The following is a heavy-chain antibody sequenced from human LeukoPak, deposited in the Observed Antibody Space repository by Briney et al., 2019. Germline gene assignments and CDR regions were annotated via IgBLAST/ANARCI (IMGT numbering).Heavy chain of an antibody. Sequence: KPSETLSLTCTVSGGSISSYYWSWIRQPPGKGLEWIGYIYYSGSTNYNPSLRSRVTISVDTSKNQFSLKLSSVTAADTAVYYCARSRLLLDYWGQGTLVTVSS. V-gene: IGHV4-59*08. J-gene: IGHJ4*02. D-gene: IGHD2-21*02. CDR2: IYYSGST. CDR3: ARSRLLLDY. CDR1: GGSISSYY.